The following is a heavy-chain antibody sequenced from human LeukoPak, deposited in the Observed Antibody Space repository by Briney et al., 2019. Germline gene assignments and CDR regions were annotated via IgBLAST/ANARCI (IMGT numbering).Heavy chain of an antibody. CDR3: ARDYYDSSGYSDY. CDR2: ISSSGGST. D-gene: IGHD3-22*01. J-gene: IGHJ4*02. CDR1: GFTFCSYA. Sequence: GGSLRLSCAASGFTFCSYAMSWVRQAPGKGLEWVSAISSSGGSTYYADSVKGRFTISRDNAKNSLYLQMNSLRAEDTAVYYCARDYYDSSGYSDYWGQGTLVTVSS. V-gene: IGHV3-23*01.